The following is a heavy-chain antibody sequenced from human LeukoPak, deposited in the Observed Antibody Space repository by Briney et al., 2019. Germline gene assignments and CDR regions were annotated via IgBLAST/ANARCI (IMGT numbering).Heavy chain of an antibody. CDR1: GYTFTSYY. V-gene: IGHV1-46*01. CDR2: INPSGGST. D-gene: IGHD5-18*01. J-gene: IGHJ6*04. Sequence: ASVKVSCKASGYTFTSYYMHWVRQAPGQGLEWMGIINPSGGSTSYAQKFQGRVTMTRDTSTSTVYMELSSLRSEDTAVYYCATDQEGYSYGSGMDVWGKGTTVTISS. CDR3: ATDQEGYSYGSGMDV.